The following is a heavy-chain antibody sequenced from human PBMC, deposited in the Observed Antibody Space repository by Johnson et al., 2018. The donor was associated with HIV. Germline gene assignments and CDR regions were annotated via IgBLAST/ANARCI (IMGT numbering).Heavy chain of an antibody. CDR2: INQDGSEN. CDR3: ARDRRDVYTSLGAFDI. V-gene: IGHV3-7*05. D-gene: IGHD5-24*01. Sequence: VHLVESGGGLVQSGGSLGLSCAATGFTFSIYWMAWVRQAPGKGLEWVANINQDGSENYYVDSVKGRFTISRDNAKNSLYLQVHSLRVEDTAVYYCARDRRDVYTSLGAFDIWGQGTLVTVSS. CDR1: GFTFSIYW. J-gene: IGHJ3*02.